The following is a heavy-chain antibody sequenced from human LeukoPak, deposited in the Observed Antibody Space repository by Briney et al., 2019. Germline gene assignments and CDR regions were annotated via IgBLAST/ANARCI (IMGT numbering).Heavy chain of an antibody. J-gene: IGHJ4*02. CDR2: ISAYNGNT. V-gene: IGHV1-18*01. CDR3: ARDLGYYGSGSYYLDY. Sequence: EASVKVSCKASAYTFTSYGISWVRQAPGQGLEWMGWISAYNGNTNYAQKLQGRVTMTTDTSTSTAYMELRSLRSDDTAVYYCARDLGYYGSGSYYLDYWGQGTLVTVSS. D-gene: IGHD3-10*01. CDR1: AYTFTSYG.